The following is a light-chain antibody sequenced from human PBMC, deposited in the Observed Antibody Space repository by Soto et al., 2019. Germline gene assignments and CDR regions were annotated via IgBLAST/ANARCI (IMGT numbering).Light chain of an antibody. J-gene: IGKJ1*01. CDR1: QRISSTF. CDR3: QQYNNWPPWT. Sequence: EIVLTQSPGTLSLSPGERASLSCRASQRISSTFLAWYQQKPGQAPRLLIYGASTRAAGIPARFSGSGSGTGFTLTISSLQSEDFVVYYCQQYNNWPPWTFGQGTKVDIK. V-gene: IGKV3-15*01. CDR2: GAS.